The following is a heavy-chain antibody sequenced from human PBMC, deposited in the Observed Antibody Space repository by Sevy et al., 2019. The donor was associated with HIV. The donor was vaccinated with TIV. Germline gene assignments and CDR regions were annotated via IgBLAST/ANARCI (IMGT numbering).Heavy chain of an antibody. CDR3: ARGSSGWTSHDAFDI. J-gene: IGHJ3*02. CDR1: GYTFTSYG. V-gene: IGHV1-18*01. D-gene: IGHD6-19*01. Sequence: ASVKVSCKASGYTFTSYGISWVRQAPGQGLEWMGWISAYNGNTNYAQMLQGRVTMTTDTSTSTAYMELRSLRSDDTAVYYCARGSSGWTSHDAFDIWGQGTMVTVSS. CDR2: ISAYNGNT.